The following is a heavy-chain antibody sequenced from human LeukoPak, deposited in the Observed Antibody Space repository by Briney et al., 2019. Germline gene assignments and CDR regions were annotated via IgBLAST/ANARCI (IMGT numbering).Heavy chain of an antibody. CDR1: GFTFSGSA. CDR3: TRRYYFDSSGYYQGDY. D-gene: IGHD3-22*01. CDR2: IRSKANSYAT. V-gene: IGHV3-73*01. J-gene: IGHJ4*02. Sequence: GGSLKLSCAASGFTFSGSAMHWVRQASGEGLEWVGRIRSKANSYATSYGASVKGRFTISRDDSKNTAYLQMNSLKTEDTAVYYCTRRYYFDSSGYYQGDYWGQGTLVTVSS.